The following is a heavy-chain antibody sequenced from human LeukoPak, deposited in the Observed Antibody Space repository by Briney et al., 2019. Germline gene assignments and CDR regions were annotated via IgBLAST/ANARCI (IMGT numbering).Heavy chain of an antibody. CDR1: GATFSSYA. CDR2: IIPIFGTA. Sequence: GASVKVSCKASGATFSSYATSWVRQAPGHRLEWMGGIIPIFGTANYAEKFQGRVTITADESTSKGYMELSSLRSEDTAVYYCARTGTNGSGINKLDYWGQGTLVTVSS. V-gene: IGHV1-69*01. CDR3: ARTGTNGSGINKLDY. J-gene: IGHJ4*02. D-gene: IGHD3-10*01.